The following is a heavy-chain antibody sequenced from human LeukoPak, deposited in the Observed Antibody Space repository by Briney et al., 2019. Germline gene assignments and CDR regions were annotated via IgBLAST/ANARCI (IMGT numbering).Heavy chain of an antibody. Sequence: GGSLRLSCATSGFTFSSYWMAWVRQAPGKGLEWVANIKQDGSEKFYLDSVKGRFTISRDNAKNSLYLQMNSLRAEDTAVYYCARVSTSSYYYDSSGYYYDAFDIWGQGTMVTVSS. CDR1: GFTFSSYW. CDR3: ARVSTSSYYYDSSGYYYDAFDI. J-gene: IGHJ3*02. D-gene: IGHD3-22*01. CDR2: IKQDGSEK. V-gene: IGHV3-7*01.